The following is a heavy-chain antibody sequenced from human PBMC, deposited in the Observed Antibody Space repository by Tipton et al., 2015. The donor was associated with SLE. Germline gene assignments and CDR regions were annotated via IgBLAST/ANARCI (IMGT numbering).Heavy chain of an antibody. CDR3: ARAVPAYCSSAHCPLTFFDH. Sequence: QLVQSGAEVKKPGSSVKVSCKASAGTFNKYAISWVRQAPGQGLEWMGGIIPMFAAAHYAQRFQGRVTITADESTYIAYMEVTSLASEDTAFYYCARAVPAYCSSAHCPLTFFDHWGQGTLVTVSS. V-gene: IGHV1-69*01. CDR1: AGTFNKYA. D-gene: IGHD2-2*01. J-gene: IGHJ4*02. CDR2: IIPMFAAA.